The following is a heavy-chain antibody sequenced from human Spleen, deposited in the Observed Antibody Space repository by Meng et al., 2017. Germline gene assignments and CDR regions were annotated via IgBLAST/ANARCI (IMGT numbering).Heavy chain of an antibody. Sequence: SETLSLTCTVSGGSISSYYWSWIRQPAGKGLEWIGYIYYSGSTNYNPSLKSRVTISVDTSKNQFSLKLSSVTAADTAVYYCARDLMTHTVGAIPVDAFDIWGQGTMVTVSS. V-gene: IGHV4-59*12. J-gene: IGHJ3*02. D-gene: IGHD1-26*01. CDR3: ARDLMTHTVGAIPVDAFDI. CDR2: IYYSGST. CDR1: GGSISSYY.